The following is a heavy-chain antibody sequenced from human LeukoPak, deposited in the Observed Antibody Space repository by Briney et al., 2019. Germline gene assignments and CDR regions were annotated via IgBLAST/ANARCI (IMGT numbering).Heavy chain of an antibody. CDR2: INHSGST. J-gene: IGHJ5*02. CDR3: ARSVVPAAIVRSHWFDP. D-gene: IGHD2-2*01. CDR1: GGSFSGYY. Sequence: SETLSLTCAVYGGSFSGYYWSWIRQPPGKGLEWIGEINHSGSTNYNPSLKSRVTISVDTSKNQFSLKLSSVTAADTAVYYCARSVVPAAIVRSHWFDPWGQGTLATVSS. V-gene: IGHV4-34*01.